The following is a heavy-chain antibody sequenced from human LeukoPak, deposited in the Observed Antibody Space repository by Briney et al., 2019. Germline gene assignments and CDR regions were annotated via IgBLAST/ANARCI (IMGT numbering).Heavy chain of an antibody. J-gene: IGHJ3*02. D-gene: IGHD6-13*01. CDR2: MRGSGGST. V-gene: IGHV3-23*01. CDR3: AKSITAAGTYAFDI. Sequence: PGGSLRLSCAASGFTFSTYSMNWVRQAPGKGLEWVSAMRGSGGSTEYVDSVRGRFIISRDNSRNTLYLQMSSLRAEDTAVYYCAKSITAAGTYAFDIWGQGTVVTVSS. CDR1: GFTFSTYS.